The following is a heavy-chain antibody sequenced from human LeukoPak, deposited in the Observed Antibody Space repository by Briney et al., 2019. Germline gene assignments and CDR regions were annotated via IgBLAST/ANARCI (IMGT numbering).Heavy chain of an antibody. CDR1: GFPFSSYG. D-gene: IGHD1-26*01. CDR3: ASGRPTRGTLDY. Sequence: GGSLRLSCAASGFPFSSYGMYWVRQTPDKGLQWVAYLRKDATYSNYADSVRGRFTISRDNSKNTLDLQMSSLRVEDAAVYYCASGRPTRGTLDYWGQGTLVTVSS. J-gene: IGHJ4*02. V-gene: IGHV3-30*02. CDR2: LRKDATYS.